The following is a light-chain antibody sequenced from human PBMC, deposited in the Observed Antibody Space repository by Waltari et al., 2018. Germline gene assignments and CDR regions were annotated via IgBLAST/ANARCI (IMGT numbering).Light chain of an antibody. CDR1: QNVGNN. J-gene: IGKJ1*01. CDR3: QQYNNWPPWT. CDR2: GGS. Sequence: EIVMTQSPATLSVFPGARATLACRASQNVGNNLAWYQQKPGQAPRLLIYGGSTRATGIAARFSGSGSGTEFTLTISSLQSDDFAFYYCQQYNNWPPWTFGPGTKVEV. V-gene: IGKV3-15*01.